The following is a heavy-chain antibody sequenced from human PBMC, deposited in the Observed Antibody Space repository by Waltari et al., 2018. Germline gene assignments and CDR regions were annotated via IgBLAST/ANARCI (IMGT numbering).Heavy chain of an antibody. V-gene: IGHV4-59*11. Sequence: QVQLQESGPGLVKPSETLSLTCTVSGGSISSHYWSWIRQPPGKGLEWIGYIYYSGSTNYNPSRKSRVTISVDTSKNQFSLKLSSVTAADTAVYYCARDANNYSSSLWFDPWGQGTLVTVSS. D-gene: IGHD6-6*01. J-gene: IGHJ5*02. CDR2: IYYSGST. CDR1: GGSISSHY. CDR3: ARDANNYSSSLWFDP.